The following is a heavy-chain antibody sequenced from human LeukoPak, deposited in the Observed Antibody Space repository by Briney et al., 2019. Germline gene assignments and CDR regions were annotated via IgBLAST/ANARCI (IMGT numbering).Heavy chain of an antibody. V-gene: IGHV3-21*01. CDR3: ARAIRIATNWFDP. D-gene: IGHD1-26*01. Sequence: GGSLRLSCAASGFTFSSYSMNWVRQAPGKGLEWVSSISSSSSYIYYADSVKGRFTISRDNAKNSLYLQMNSLRAEDTAVYYCARAIRIATNWFDPWSQGTLVTVSS. CDR2: ISSSSSYI. CDR1: GFTFSSYS. J-gene: IGHJ5*02.